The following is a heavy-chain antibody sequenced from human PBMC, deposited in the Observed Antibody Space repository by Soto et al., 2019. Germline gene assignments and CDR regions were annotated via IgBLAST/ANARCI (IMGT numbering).Heavy chain of an antibody. J-gene: IGHJ4*02. Sequence: EVQLVESGGGLVQPGGSLRLSCAASGFSVSRIFMTWVRQAPGKGLEWVSVISSDGSNYYAASVKGRFTISRDISKNTLFLEMNSLRAEDTAVYHCARATLGGAYDFWHGGQGTLVTVSS. D-gene: IGHD3-3*01. CDR3: ARATLGGAYDFWH. CDR2: ISSDGSN. V-gene: IGHV3-66*01. CDR1: GFSVSRIF.